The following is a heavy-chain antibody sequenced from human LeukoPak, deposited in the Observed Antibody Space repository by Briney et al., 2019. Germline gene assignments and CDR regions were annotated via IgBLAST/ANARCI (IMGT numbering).Heavy chain of an antibody. CDR3: ARDWRDDTGYPDF. CDR2: INPNSGGT. D-gene: IGHD3-9*01. J-gene: IGHJ4*02. CDR1: GYTFTGYY. V-gene: IGHV1-2*02. Sequence: ASVKVSCKASGYTFTGYYMHWVRQAPGQGLEWMGWINPNSGGTNYAQKFQGRVTMTRDTSISTAYMELSRLRSDDTAVYYCARDWRDDTGYPDFWGQGTLVTVSS.